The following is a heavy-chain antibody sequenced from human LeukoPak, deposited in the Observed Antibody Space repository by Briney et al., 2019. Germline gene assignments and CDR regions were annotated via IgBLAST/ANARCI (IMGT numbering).Heavy chain of an antibody. CDR2: ISWNSGSI. CDR3: AKDSHVVAATPYYFDD. V-gene: IGHV3-9*01. J-gene: IGHJ4*02. CDR1: GFTFDDYA. D-gene: IGHD2-15*01. Sequence: SLRLSCAASGFTFDDYAMHWVRQAPGKGLEWVSGISWNSGSIGYADSVKGRFTISRDNSKNTLYLQMNSLRAEDTAVYYCAKDSHVVAATPYYFDDWGQGTLVTVSS.